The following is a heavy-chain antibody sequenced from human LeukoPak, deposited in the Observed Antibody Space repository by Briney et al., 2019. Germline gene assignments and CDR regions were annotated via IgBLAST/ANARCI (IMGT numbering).Heavy chain of an antibody. Sequence: TSETLSLTCAVYGGSFSGYYWSWIRQPPGKGLEWIGEINHSGSTNYNPSLKSRVTISVDTSKNQFSLKLSSVTAADTAVYYCAGGVVVDPVAILYYFAYWAQGPLVPVSS. V-gene: IGHV4-34*01. CDR1: GGSFSGYY. CDR3: AGGVVVDPVAILYYFAY. CDR2: INHSGST. J-gene: IGHJ4*02. D-gene: IGHD2-2*01.